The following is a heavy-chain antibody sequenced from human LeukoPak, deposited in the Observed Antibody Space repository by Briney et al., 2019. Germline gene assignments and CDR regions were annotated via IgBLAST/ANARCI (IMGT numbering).Heavy chain of an antibody. CDR1: GYDFINYG. CDR2: RSIYNGNT. D-gene: IGHD2-2*01. V-gene: IGHV1-18*01. J-gene: IGHJ1*01. Sequence: ASVKVSCKSSGYDFINYGISWVRQAPGQGLEWMGWRSIYNGNTDYKLQGRVTMTTDTSTSTAYMELRSLRSDDTAVYYCARDGYQPLDVTYFQHWGQGTLVTVSS. CDR3: ARDGYQPLDVTYFQH.